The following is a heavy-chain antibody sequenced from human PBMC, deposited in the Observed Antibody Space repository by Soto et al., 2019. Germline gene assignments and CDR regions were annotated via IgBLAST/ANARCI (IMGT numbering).Heavy chain of an antibody. CDR1: GYSFISYW. Sequence: PGECLKISCRGSGYSFISYWIAWVRQMPGKGLEWMGIIFPHDSNIRYSPSFEGQVTISADKSISTVYLQWSSLKASDTAMYYCARTSRTYYYGSDDAFDIWGQGTMVTVSS. D-gene: IGHD3-10*01. CDR3: ARTSRTYYYGSDDAFDI. CDR2: IFPHDSNI. V-gene: IGHV5-51*01. J-gene: IGHJ3*02.